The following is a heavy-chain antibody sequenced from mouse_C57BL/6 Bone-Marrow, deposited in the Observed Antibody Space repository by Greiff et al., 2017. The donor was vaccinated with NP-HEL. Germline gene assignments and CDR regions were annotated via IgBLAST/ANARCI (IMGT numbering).Heavy chain of an antibody. D-gene: IGHD1-1*01. Sequence: EVQLMESGGDLVKPGGSLKLSCAASGFTFSSYGMSWVRQTPDKRLEWVANISSGGSYTYYPDSVKGRFTISRDNAKNTLYLQMSSLKSEDTAMYYCARVITTVVVAGEFDYWGKGTLVTVSA. CDR3: ARVITTVVVAGEFDY. CDR2: ISSGGSYT. V-gene: IGHV5-6*01. CDR1: GFTFSSYG. J-gene: IGHJ3*01.